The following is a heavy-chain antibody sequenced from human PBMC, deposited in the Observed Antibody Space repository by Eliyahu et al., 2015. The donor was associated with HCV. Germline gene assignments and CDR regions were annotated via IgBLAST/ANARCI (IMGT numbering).Heavy chain of an antibody. J-gene: IGHJ4*02. CDR3: ASQIAKSVGFDN. CDR1: GFSVSNNY. Sequence: EVQLAQSGGGLXQPGGSMRLSCAVSGFSVSNNYINWVRQAPGKGLEWVSVMYLAGTTYYADSVQGRFIVSRDTSENTVYLEMNSLRAEDTAVYYCASQIAKSVGFDNWGQGTLVTVSA. CDR2: MYLAGTT. V-gene: IGHV3-66*04. D-gene: IGHD1-26*01.